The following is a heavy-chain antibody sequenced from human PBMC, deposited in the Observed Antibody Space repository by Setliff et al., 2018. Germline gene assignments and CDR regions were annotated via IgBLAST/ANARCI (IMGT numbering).Heavy chain of an antibody. CDR3: ARSLSSGSYWNPRPFYSDS. CDR1: GDSISGSNY. J-gene: IGHJ4*02. CDR2: IDPSGNT. V-gene: IGHV4-61*09. D-gene: IGHD3-10*01. Sequence: PSETLSLTCTVSGDSISGSNYWSWIRQPAGRGLEWMGHIDPSGNTNYHPSLRSRVTISRDTSKNQFSLKLTSVTAADTAVYFCARSLSSGSYWNPRPFYSDSWGQGTLVTVSS.